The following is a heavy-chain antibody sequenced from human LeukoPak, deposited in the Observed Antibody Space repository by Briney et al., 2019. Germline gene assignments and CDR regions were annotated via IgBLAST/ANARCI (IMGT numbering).Heavy chain of an antibody. CDR3: AKGRNYASGSYGDS. V-gene: IGHV3-23*01. D-gene: IGHD3-10*01. Sequence: GGSLRLSCAASGFTFSSYAMTWARQAPGRGPEWVSGISGSGGTTYCADSVKGRFSISRDNSKNALYLQLNSLRAEDTAVYYCAKGRNYASGSYGDSWGQGTLVTVSS. CDR1: GFTFSSYA. J-gene: IGHJ4*02. CDR2: ISGSGGTT.